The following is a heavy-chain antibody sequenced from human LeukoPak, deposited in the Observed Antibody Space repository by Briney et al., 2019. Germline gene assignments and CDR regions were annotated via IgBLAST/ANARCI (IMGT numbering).Heavy chain of an antibody. J-gene: IGHJ5*02. Sequence: GGSLRPSCAASGFTFSSYGMHWVRQAPGKGLEWVAVIWYDGSNKYYADSVKGRFTISRDNSKNTLYLQMNSLRAEDTAVYYCARDLEDSVRYYDFWSGYPWGQGTLVTVSS. V-gene: IGHV3-33*01. CDR1: GFTFSSYG. CDR3: ARDLEDSVRYYDFWSGYP. D-gene: IGHD3-3*01. CDR2: IWYDGSNK.